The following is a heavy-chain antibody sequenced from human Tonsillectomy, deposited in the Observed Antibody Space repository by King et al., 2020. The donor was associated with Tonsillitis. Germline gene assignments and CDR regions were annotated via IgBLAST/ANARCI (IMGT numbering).Heavy chain of an antibody. Sequence: EVQLVESGAEVKKPGESLKISCKGSGYSFTSYWIGWVRQMPGKGLEWMGIIYPGDSDTKYSPSFQGQVTISADKSISTAYLQWSSLKASDTAMYYCARRRYQLPPHDAFDIWGQGTMVTVSS. CDR1: GYSFTSYW. D-gene: IGHD2-2*01. CDR3: ARRRYQLPPHDAFDI. J-gene: IGHJ3*02. V-gene: IGHV5-51*03. CDR2: IYPGDSDT.